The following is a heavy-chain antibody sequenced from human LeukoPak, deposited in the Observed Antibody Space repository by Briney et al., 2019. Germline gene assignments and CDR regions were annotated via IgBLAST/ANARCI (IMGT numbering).Heavy chain of an antibody. CDR1: GFTFSSYS. Sequence: PGGSLRLSCAASGFTFSSYSMNWVRQAPGKGLEWVSSISSSSSYIYYAGSVKGRFTISRDNAKNSLYLQMNSLRAEDTAVYYCATHGRELDYWGQGTLVTVSS. CDR3: ATHGRELDY. CDR2: ISSSSSYI. J-gene: IGHJ4*02. D-gene: IGHD1-1*01. V-gene: IGHV3-21*01.